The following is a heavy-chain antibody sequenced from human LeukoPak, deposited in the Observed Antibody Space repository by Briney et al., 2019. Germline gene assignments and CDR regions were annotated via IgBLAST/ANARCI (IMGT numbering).Heavy chain of an antibody. V-gene: IGHV3-48*01. CDR3: AREPPRGSFDY. D-gene: IGHD1-26*01. Sequence: GGSLRLSCAASGFTFSSYSMNWVRQAPGKGLEWVSYISSSSSTIYYADSVKGRFTISRDNAKNSLYLQVNSLRAEDTAVYYCAREPPRGSFDYWGQGTLVTVSS. J-gene: IGHJ4*02. CDR1: GFTFSSYS. CDR2: ISSSSSTI.